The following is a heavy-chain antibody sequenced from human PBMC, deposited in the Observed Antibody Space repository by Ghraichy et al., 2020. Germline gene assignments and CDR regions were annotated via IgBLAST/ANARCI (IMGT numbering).Heavy chain of an antibody. CDR2: IVVGSGNT. Sequence: SVKVSCKASGFTFTSSAMQWVRQARGQRLEWIGWIVVGSGNTNYAQKFQERVTITRDMSTSTAYMELSSLRSEDTAVYYCAAEGTMNYDAFDIWGQGTMVTVSS. V-gene: IGHV1-58*02. J-gene: IGHJ3*02. CDR3: AAEGTMNYDAFDI. D-gene: IGHD3-22*01. CDR1: GFTFTSSA.